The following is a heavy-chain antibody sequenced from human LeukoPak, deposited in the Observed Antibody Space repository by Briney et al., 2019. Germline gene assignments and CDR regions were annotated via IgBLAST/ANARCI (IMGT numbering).Heavy chain of an antibody. CDR1: GGSISGGSYY. J-gene: IGHJ4*02. CDR2: IYTSGST. CDR3: ARGAFGVVIYFDY. Sequence: SETLSLTCTVSGGSISGGSYYWSWIRQPAGKGLEWIGRIYTSGSTNYNPSLKSRVTISVDTSKNQFSLKLSSVTAADTAVYYCARGAFGVVIYFDYWGQGTLVTVSS. D-gene: IGHD3-3*01. V-gene: IGHV4-61*02.